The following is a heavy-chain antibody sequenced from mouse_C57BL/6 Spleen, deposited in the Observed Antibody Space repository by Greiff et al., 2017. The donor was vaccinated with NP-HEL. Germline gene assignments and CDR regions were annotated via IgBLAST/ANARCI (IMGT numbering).Heavy chain of an antibody. J-gene: IGHJ3*01. Sequence: QVQLKQPGAELVRPGSSVKLSCKASGYTFTSYWMHWVKQRPIQGLEWIGNIDPSDSETHYNQKFKDKATLTVDKSSSTAYMQLSSLTSEDSAVYYGARGLRRDWFSYWGQGTLVTVSA. CDR3: ARGLRRDWFSY. CDR1: GYTFTSYW. CDR2: IDPSDSET. V-gene: IGHV1-52*01. D-gene: IGHD2-2*01.